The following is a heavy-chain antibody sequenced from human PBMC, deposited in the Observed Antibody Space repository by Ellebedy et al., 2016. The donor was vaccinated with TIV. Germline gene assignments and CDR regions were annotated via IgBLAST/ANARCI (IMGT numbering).Heavy chain of an antibody. J-gene: IGHJ5*02. V-gene: IGHV3-74*01. CDR1: GFTFSSYW. D-gene: IGHD7-27*01. Sequence: GGSLRLSCAASGFTFSSYWMHWVRQAPGKGLVWVSCIKSDGSITTYADSVKGRFTISRDNSKNTLYLQMNSLRAEDTAVEYCAKRDWGRWFDPWGQGTLVTVSS. CDR2: IKSDGSIT. CDR3: AKRDWGRWFDP.